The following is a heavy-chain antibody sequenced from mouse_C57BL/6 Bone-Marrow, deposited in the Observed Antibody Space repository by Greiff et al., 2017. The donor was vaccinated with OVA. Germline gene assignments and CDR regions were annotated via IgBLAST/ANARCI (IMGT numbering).Heavy chain of an antibody. CDR2: IHPNSGST. J-gene: IGHJ1*03. Sequence: VKLQQPGAELVKPGASVKLSCKASGYTFTSYWMHWVKQRPGQGLEWIGMIHPNSGSTNYNEKFKSKATLTVDKSSSTAYMQLSSLTSEDSAVYYCARSTGTYWYFDVWGTGTTVTVSS. D-gene: IGHD4-1*02. CDR3: ARSTGTYWYFDV. CDR1: GYTFTSYW. V-gene: IGHV1-64*01.